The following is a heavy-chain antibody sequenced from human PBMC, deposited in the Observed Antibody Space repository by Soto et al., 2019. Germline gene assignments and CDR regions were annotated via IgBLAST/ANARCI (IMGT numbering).Heavy chain of an antibody. Sequence: QVQLQESGPGLVKPSQTLSLTCTVSGGSISSGGYYCSWIRQHPGKGLEWIGYIYYSGSTYYNPSLKSRVTISVDTSKNQFSLKLSSVTAADTAVYYCARGGSVTMVRGVPPDYWGQGPLVTVSS. CDR1: GGSISSGGYY. J-gene: IGHJ4*02. D-gene: IGHD3-10*01. V-gene: IGHV4-31*03. CDR2: IYYSGST. CDR3: ARGGSVTMVRGVPPDY.